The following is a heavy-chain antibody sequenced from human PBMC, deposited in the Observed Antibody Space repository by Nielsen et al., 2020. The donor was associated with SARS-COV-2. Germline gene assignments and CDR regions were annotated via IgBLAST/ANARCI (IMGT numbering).Heavy chain of an antibody. J-gene: IGHJ6*02. V-gene: IGHV3-21*01. CDR3: AKDRYYYDSSGYYYSPYYYYGMDV. D-gene: IGHD3-22*01. Sequence: VRQAPGKGLEWVSSISSSSSYIYYADSVKGRFTISRDNAKNSLYLQMNSLRAEDTAVYYCAKDRYYYDSSGYYYSPYYYYGMDVWGQGTTVTVSS. CDR2: ISSSSSYI.